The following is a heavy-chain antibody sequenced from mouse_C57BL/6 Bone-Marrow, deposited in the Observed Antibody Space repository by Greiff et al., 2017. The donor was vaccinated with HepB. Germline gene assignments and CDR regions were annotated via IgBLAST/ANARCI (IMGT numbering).Heavy chain of an antibody. Sequence: VQLQQPGAELVKPGASVKLSCKASGYTFTSYWMQWVKQRPGQGLEWIGMIHPNGGSTNYNEKFKSKATLNVDKSSSTAYMQLSSLTSEDSAVYYCARVGNSDFDYWGQGTTLTVSS. V-gene: IGHV1-64*01. CDR2: IHPNGGST. D-gene: IGHD2-1*01. J-gene: IGHJ2*01. CDR3: ARVGNSDFDY. CDR1: GYTFTSYW.